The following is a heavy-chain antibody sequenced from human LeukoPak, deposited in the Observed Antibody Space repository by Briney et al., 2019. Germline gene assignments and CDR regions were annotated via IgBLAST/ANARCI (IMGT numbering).Heavy chain of an antibody. CDR2: ITNDGSST. D-gene: IGHD2-15*01. CDR1: GLTFSSHW. CDR3: ARDIASVRMDV. Sequence: GGSLRLSCAASGLTFSSHWMHWVRQAPGKGLVWVSRITNDGSSTTYADSVKGRFTISRDNSKNMLYLQMASLRAEDTAVYYCARDIASVRMDVWGQGTTVTVSS. J-gene: IGHJ6*02. V-gene: IGHV3-74*01.